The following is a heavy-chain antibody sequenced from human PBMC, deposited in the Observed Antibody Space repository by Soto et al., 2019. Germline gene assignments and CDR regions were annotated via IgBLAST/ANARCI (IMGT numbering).Heavy chain of an antibody. J-gene: IGHJ6*02. CDR3: AKDLQSYGDYDYYCYGMDV. V-gene: IGHV3-30*18. CDR2: ISYDGTNK. Sequence: QVQLVESGGGEAQPGRSLTISCAASGFTFSTYGIQCVRQTPGKGLEWVAVISYDGTNKFYSDSVKGRFTISRDNFKNTLPLQMNSLRADDTAVYSCAKDLQSYGDYDYYCYGMDVWGLGTRVTVSS. CDR1: GFTFSTYG. D-gene: IGHD4-17*01.